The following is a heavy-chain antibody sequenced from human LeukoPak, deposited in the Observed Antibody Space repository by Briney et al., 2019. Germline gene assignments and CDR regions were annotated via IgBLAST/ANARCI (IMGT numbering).Heavy chain of an antibody. CDR1: GFTFSSYA. D-gene: IGHD3-3*01. J-gene: IGHJ4*02. V-gene: IGHV3-49*04. CDR2: IRSKAYGGTT. CDR3: TRGRNYDFWSGYYTAYFDY. Sequence: PGGSLRLSCAASGFTFSSYAMHWVRQAPGKGLEWVGFIRSKAYGGTTEYAASVKGRFTISRDDSKSIAYLQMNSLKTEDTAVYYCTRGRNYDFWSGYYTAYFDYWGQGTLVTVSS.